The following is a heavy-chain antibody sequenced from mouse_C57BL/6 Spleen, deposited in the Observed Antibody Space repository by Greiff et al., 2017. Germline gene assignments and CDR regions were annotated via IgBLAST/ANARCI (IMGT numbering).Heavy chain of an antibody. J-gene: IGHJ1*03. V-gene: IGHV1-69*01. CDR1: GYTFTSYW. Sequence: QVQLKQPGAELVMPGASVKLSCKASGYTFTSYWMHWVKQRPGQGLEWIGEIDPSDSYTNYNQKFKGKSTLTVDKSSSTAYMQLSSLTSEDSAVYYCARDYYGSENWYFDVWGTGTTVTVSS. CDR2: IDPSDSYT. CDR3: ARDYYGSENWYFDV. D-gene: IGHD1-1*01.